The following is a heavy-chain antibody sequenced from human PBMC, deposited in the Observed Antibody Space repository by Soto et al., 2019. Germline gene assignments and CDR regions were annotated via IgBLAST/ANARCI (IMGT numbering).Heavy chain of an antibody. Sequence: QVHLVQSGAEVKKPGASVKVSCKASGYTFTNSAMHWVRQAPGQRLEWMGWINAGNGNTEYSQKFQGRGTITRDTSASTAYMELSSLRSEDTAVYYCASRLDYISGLNYWGQGTPVTVSS. CDR3: ASRLDYISGLNY. D-gene: IGHD6-19*01. V-gene: IGHV1-3*01. CDR2: INAGNGNT. J-gene: IGHJ4*02. CDR1: GYTFTNSA.